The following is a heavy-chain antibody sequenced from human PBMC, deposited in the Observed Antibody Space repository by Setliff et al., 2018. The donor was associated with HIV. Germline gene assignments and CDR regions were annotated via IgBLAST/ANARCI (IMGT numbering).Heavy chain of an antibody. D-gene: IGHD3-3*01. CDR1: GGSFSGYY. V-gene: IGHV4-34*01. CDR2: INHSGST. Sequence: PSETLSLTCAVYGGSFSGYYWSWIRQPPGKGLEWIGEINHSGSTNYNPSLKSRVTISVDTSKNQFSLKLSSVTPADTAVYYCARGIENFWSGYIRWGQGTLVTVS. CDR3: ARGIENFWSGYIR. J-gene: IGHJ4*02.